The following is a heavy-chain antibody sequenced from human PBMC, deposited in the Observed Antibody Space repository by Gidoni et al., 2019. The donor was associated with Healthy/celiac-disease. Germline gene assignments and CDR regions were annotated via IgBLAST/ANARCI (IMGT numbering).Heavy chain of an antibody. V-gene: IGHV4-34*01. CDR3: ARGYYYYGMDV. CDR1: GGSFSGYY. Sequence: QVQLQQWGAGLLKPLETLSLTCAVYGGSFSGYYWSWIRQPPGKGLEWIGEINHSGSTNYNPSLKSRVTISVDTSKNQFSLKLSSVTAADTAVYYCARGYYYYGMDVWGQGTTVTVSS. CDR2: INHSGST. J-gene: IGHJ6*02.